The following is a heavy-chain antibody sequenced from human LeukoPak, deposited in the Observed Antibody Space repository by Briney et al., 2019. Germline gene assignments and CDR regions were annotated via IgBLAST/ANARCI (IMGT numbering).Heavy chain of an antibody. CDR2: INGDGSTT. J-gene: IGHJ3*02. D-gene: IGHD3-16*02. Sequence: GGSLRLSCAASGFTFSSDWMHWVRQVPGKGLVWVSRINGDGSTTAYADSVKGRFTISRDNSKNTLYLQMNSLRAEDTAVYYCAKVREDDYVWGSYPLAFDIWGQGTMVTVSS. CDR3: AKVREDDYVWGSYPLAFDI. V-gene: IGHV3-74*01. CDR1: GFTFSSDW.